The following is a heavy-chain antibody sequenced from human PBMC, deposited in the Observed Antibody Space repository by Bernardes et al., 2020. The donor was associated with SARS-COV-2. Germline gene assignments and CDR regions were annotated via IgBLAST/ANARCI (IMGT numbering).Heavy chain of an antibody. J-gene: IGHJ4*02. V-gene: IGHV3-30-3*01. D-gene: IGHD6-19*01. CDR2: ISYDGSNK. CDR3: ARGGQWLGYIDS. CDR1: GFTFSSYS. Sequence: SLRLSCAASGFTFSSYSMHWVRQAPGKGLEWVAVISYDGSNKYYADSVKGRFTISRDNSKNTLYLQMNSLRAEDTAVYFCARGGQWLGYIDSWGQGTLVIVSS.